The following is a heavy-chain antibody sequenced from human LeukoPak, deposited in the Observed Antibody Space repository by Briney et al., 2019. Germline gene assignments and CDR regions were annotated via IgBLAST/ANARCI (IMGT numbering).Heavy chain of an antibody. CDR3: ASGDIVLMVYALAQVYFDY. D-gene: IGHD2-8*01. CDR1: GFTFSSYA. Sequence: GGSLRLSCAASGFTFSSYAMSWVGQAPGKGLEWVSAISGSGGSTYYADSVKGRFTISRDNSKNTLYLQMNSLRAEDTAVYYCASGDIVLMVYALAQVYFDYWGQGTLVTVSS. V-gene: IGHV3-23*01. CDR2: ISGSGGST. J-gene: IGHJ4*02.